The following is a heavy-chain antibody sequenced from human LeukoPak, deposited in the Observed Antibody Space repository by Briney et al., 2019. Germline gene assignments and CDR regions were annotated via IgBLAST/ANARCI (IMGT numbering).Heavy chain of an antibody. CDR1: GGTFSSYA. CDR3: TRVLVMSYGDYLRSDY. J-gene: IGHJ4*02. CDR2: IIPIFGTA. V-gene: IGHV1-69*05. D-gene: IGHD4-17*01. Sequence: GASVKVSCKASGGTFSSYAISWVRQAPGQGLEWMGRIIPIFGTANYAQKFQGRVTITTDESTSTAYMELSSLRSEDTAVYYCTRVLVMSYGDYLRSDYWGQGTLVTVSS.